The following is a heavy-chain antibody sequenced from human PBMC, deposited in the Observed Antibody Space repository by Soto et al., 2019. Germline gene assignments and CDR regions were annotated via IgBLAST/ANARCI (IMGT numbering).Heavy chain of an antibody. CDR2: ISYDGSNK. Sequence: QVQLVESGGGVVQPGRSLRLSCAASGFTFSSYAMHWVRQAPGKGLEWVAVISYDGSNKYYADSVKGRFTISRDNSKNTLYRQMNSLRAEDTAVYYCARDRYSSGWALDYWGQGTLVTVSS. CDR3: ARDRYSSGWALDY. D-gene: IGHD6-19*01. V-gene: IGHV3-30-3*01. J-gene: IGHJ4*02. CDR1: GFTFSSYA.